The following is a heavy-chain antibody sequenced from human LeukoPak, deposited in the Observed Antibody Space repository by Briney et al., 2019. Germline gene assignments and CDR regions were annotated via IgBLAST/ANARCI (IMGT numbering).Heavy chain of an antibody. CDR1: GYTSTSYA. Sequence: ASVKVSCKASGYTSTSYAMHWVRQAPGQRLEWMGWFNPGNGNTKYSQKFQGRVTITRDTSASTAYMELSSLRSEDTAVYYCARGDHVRGYSYGRPGDYWGQRTLVTVSS. CDR2: FNPGNGNT. CDR3: ARGDHVRGYSYGRPGDY. J-gene: IGHJ4*02. D-gene: IGHD5-18*01. V-gene: IGHV1-3*01.